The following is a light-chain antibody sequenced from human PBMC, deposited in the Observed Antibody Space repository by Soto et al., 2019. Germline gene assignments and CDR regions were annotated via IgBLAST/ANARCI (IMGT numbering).Light chain of an antibody. CDR2: AAS. J-gene: IGKJ1*01. CDR3: PHCCSYPCP. V-gene: IGKV1-6*01. Sequence: AIQLTQSPASLSASVGDRVTITCRASQGIRNELGWYQQKPGKAPKLLIYAASSSLRGVPSRFSGSAAGTEFTPTTSCVEPEDITTYYSPHCCSYPCPFGQGT. CDR1: QGIRNE.